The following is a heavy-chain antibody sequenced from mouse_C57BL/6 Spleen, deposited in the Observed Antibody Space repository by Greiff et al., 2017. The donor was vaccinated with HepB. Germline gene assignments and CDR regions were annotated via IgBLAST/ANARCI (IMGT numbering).Heavy chain of an antibody. CDR2: IYPGDGDT. CDR3: AREEIYYYGSSYVNAMDY. CDR1: GYAFSSSW. D-gene: IGHD1-1*01. V-gene: IGHV1-82*01. Sequence: QVQLKESGPELVKPGASVKISCKASGYAFSSSWMNWVKQRPGKGLEWIGRIYPGDGDTNYNGKFKGKATLTADKSSSTAYMQLSSLTSEDSAVYFCAREEIYYYGSSYVNAMDYWGQGTSVTVSS. J-gene: IGHJ4*01.